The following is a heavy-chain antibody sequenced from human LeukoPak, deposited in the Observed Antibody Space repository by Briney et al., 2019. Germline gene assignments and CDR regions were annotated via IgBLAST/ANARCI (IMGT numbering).Heavy chain of an antibody. CDR2: INPNSGGT. D-gene: IGHD2-2*01. CDR3: ARGLGYCSSTSCYVGYMDV. V-gene: IGHV1-2*02. CDR1: GYTFTGYY. Sequence: GVSVKVSCKASGYTFTGYYMHWVRQAPGQGLEWMGWINPNSGGTNYAQKFQGRVTMTRDTSISTAYMELSRLRSDDTAVYYCARGLGYCSSTSCYVGYMDVWGKGTTVTVSS. J-gene: IGHJ6*03.